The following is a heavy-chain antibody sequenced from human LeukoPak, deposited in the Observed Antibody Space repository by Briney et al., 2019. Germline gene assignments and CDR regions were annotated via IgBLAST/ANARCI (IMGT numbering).Heavy chain of an antibody. J-gene: IGHJ4*02. CDR2: ISSSGNTR. D-gene: IGHD1-26*01. V-gene: IGHV3-48*04. Sequence: GGSLRLSCAASGFTFSRCTMNWVRQAPGKGLEWISYISSSGNTRHYADSVRGRFAISRDNAENSLYLQMTSLRAEDTAVYFCARDALAADGIDFWGQGTLVTVSS. CDR3: ARDALAADGIDF. CDR1: GFTFSRCT.